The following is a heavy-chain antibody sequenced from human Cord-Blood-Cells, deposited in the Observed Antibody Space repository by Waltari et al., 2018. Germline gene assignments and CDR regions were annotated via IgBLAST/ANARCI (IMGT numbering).Heavy chain of an antibody. CDR2: IYYSGST. CDR3: ARHGYSSSSYYFDY. V-gene: IGHV4-39*01. Sequence: QLQLQEPGPGLVKPSENLSPTCTLSGGSISSSRYYWGWIRQPPGKGLEWIGSIYYSGSTYYNPSLKSRVTISVDTSKNQFSLKLSSVTAADTAVYYCARHGYSSSSYYFDYWGQGTLVTVSS. CDR1: GGSISSSRYY. D-gene: IGHD6-6*01. J-gene: IGHJ4*02.